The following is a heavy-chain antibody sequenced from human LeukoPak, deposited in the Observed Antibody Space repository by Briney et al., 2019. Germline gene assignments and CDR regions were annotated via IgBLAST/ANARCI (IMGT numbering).Heavy chain of an antibody. J-gene: IGHJ4*02. D-gene: IGHD6-19*01. Sequence: PSETLSLSCTVSGGSISSYYWSWIRQPPGKGLEWIGYIYYSGSTNYNPSLKSRVTISVDTSKNQFSLKLSSVTAADTAVYYCPRRGAVAGNLDYWGQGTLVTVSS. V-gene: IGHV4-59*08. CDR3: PRRGAVAGNLDY. CDR2: IYYSGST. CDR1: GGSISSYY.